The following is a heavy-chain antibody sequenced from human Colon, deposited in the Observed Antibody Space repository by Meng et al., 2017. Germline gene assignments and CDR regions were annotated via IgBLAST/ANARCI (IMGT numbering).Heavy chain of an antibody. V-gene: IGHV4-4*02. J-gene: IGHJ4*02. Sequence: QVHLQESGPGLVKPSGTLSLTCAVSGASISSATFWTWVRQSPGKGLEWIGESYYGGSTTYNPSLSSRATISLDKSKSQFSLQLDSVTAADTATYYCASSSGWWRLDSWGQGTLVTVSS. CDR2: SYYGGST. CDR3: ASSSGWWRLDS. CDR1: GASISSATF. D-gene: IGHD6-19*01.